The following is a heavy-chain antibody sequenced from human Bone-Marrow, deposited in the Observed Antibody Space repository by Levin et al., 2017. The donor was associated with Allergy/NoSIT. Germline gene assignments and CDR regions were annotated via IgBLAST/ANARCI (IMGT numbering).Heavy chain of an antibody. CDR3: ARVAYCGGDCYSTHDGMDV. Sequence: AASVKVSCKGSGYSFTSYWIGWVRQMPGKGLEWMGIIYPGDSDTRYSPSFQGQVTISADKSITTANLQWSSLKASDTAMYYCARVAYCGGDCYSTHDGMDVWGQGTTVTVSS. J-gene: IGHJ6*02. CDR2: IYPGDSDT. V-gene: IGHV5-51*01. CDR1: GYSFTSYW. D-gene: IGHD2-21*02.